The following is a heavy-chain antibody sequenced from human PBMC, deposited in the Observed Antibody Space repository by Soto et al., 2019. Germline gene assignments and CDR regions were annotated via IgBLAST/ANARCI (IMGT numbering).Heavy chain of an antibody. CDR1: GFTFSSYG. D-gene: IGHD2-15*01. CDR2: IWYDGSNK. Sequence: QVQLVESGGGVVQPGRSLRLSCAASGFTFSSYGMHWVRQAPGKGLEWVAVIWYDGSNKYYADSVKGRFTISRDNSKNTLDLQMNSLRAEDTAVYYCARDCSGGSCYSDDYYGMDVWGQGTTVTVSS. CDR3: ARDCSGGSCYSDDYYGMDV. J-gene: IGHJ6*02. V-gene: IGHV3-33*01.